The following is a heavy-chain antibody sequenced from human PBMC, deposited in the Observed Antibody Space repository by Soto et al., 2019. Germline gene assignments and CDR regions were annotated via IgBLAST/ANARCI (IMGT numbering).Heavy chain of an antibody. CDR1: GFIVSDNY. CDR3: ARGKSGYLTFDY. J-gene: IGHJ4*02. V-gene: IGHV3-53*02. Sequence: EVQLVETGGGWVQPGGCLRLSCAASGFIVSDNYMNWVRQAPGKGLEWLSVVYSGSATYYADSVKGRFTISRDNSKNTVFLQMNSLRVEDTAVYYCARGKSGYLTFDYWGQGTLVTVSS. D-gene: IGHD3-22*01. CDR2: VYSGSAT.